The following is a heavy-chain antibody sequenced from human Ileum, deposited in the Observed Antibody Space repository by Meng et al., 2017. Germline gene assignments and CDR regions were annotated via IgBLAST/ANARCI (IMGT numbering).Heavy chain of an antibody. CDR3: ARGGYGDYGDFDY. D-gene: IGHD4-17*01. CDR1: GCTFGSYA. V-gene: IGHV3-30*01. J-gene: IGHJ4*02. Sequence: QGQLVESGGGVVQPGRSLILSVAASGCTFGSYASPWVRQAPGKGLEWVAVISDDGSNKYYADSVKGRFTISRDNSKNTLYLQMNSLRAEDTAVYYCARGGYGDYGDFDYWGQGTLVTVSS. CDR2: ISDDGSNK.